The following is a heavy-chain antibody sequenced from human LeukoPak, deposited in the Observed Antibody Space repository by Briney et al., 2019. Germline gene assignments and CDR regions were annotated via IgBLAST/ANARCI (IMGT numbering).Heavy chain of an antibody. Sequence: SVKVSCKSSGGTFSSYAISWVRQAPGQGLEWMGGIIPIFGTANYAQKFQGRVTITADESTSTAYMELSSLRSEDTAVYYCAGGRYSSSWYQYWGQGTLVTVSS. D-gene: IGHD6-13*01. J-gene: IGHJ4*02. V-gene: IGHV1-69*01. CDR2: IIPIFGTA. CDR1: GGTFSSYA. CDR3: AGGRYSSSWYQY.